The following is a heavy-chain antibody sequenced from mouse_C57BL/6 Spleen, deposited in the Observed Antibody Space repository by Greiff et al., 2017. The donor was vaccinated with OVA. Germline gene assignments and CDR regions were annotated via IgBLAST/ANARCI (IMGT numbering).Heavy chain of an antibody. V-gene: IGHV1-52*01. Sequence: QVQLKQPGAELVRPGSSVKLSCKASGYTFTSYWMHWVKQRPIQGLEWIGNIDPSDSETHYNQKFKDKATLTVDKSSSTAYMQLSSLTSEDSAVYYCARGYYGNPYAMDYWGQGTSVTVSS. CDR2: IDPSDSET. D-gene: IGHD2-1*01. CDR1: GYTFTSYW. CDR3: ARGYYGNPYAMDY. J-gene: IGHJ4*01.